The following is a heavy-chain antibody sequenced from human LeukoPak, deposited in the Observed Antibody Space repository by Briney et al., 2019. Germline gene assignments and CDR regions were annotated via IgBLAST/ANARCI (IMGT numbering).Heavy chain of an antibody. D-gene: IGHD2-2*01. CDR2: ISYDGTNK. CDR1: GFAFSTYA. V-gene: IGHV3-30-3*01. J-gene: IGHJ6*02. Sequence: GKSLRLSCAPSGFAFSTYATHWVRQAPGKGLEWVAVISYDGTNKYYGDSVKGRFTISRDNSKNTLYLQMNSLRGEDTAVYYCARDRGGATSTYYYYGLDVWGQGTTVTVSS. CDR3: ARDRGGATSTYYYYGLDV.